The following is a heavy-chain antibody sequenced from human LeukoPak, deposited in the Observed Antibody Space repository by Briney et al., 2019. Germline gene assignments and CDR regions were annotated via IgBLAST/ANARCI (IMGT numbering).Heavy chain of an antibody. Sequence: GGSLRLSCAASGFTFSDYYMSCIRQAPGKGREWGSYISSSSSYTNYADSVKGRFTISRDNAKNSLYLQMNSLRAEDTAVYYCARDLTGTTPGDYWGQGTLVTVSS. D-gene: IGHD1-20*01. CDR2: ISSSSSYT. CDR3: ARDLTGTTPGDY. V-gene: IGHV3-11*06. J-gene: IGHJ4*02. CDR1: GFTFSDYY.